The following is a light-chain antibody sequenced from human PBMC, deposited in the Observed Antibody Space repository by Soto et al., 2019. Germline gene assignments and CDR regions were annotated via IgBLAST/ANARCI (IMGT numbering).Light chain of an antibody. CDR1: SSDVGGYHY. Sequence: QSALTQPASMSGSPGQSITISCTGTSSDVGGYHYVSWYQHHPGKAPKLMLYEVSSRPSGVSNRFSGSKSGNTASLTISGLQTEDEADYYCSSYTSSSTLEVFGTGTKVTVL. V-gene: IGLV2-14*01. J-gene: IGLJ1*01. CDR2: EVS. CDR3: SSYTSSSTLEV.